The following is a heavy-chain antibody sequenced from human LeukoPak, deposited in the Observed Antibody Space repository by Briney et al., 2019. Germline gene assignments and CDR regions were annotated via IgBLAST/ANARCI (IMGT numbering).Heavy chain of an antibody. CDR2: FSIRYNVI. CDR1: GFSLTSFD. D-gene: IGHD3-22*01. Sequence: QPGGSLRLSCAASGFSLTSFDMNWIRQAPGKGLEWVSFFSIRYNVIFYADSVKGRFTVSRDEAKNSLYLQMNSLRAEDTAVYYCARDVGWVSSSGYYWYWGQGTLVTVSS. J-gene: IGHJ4*02. CDR3: ARDVGWVSSSGYYWY. V-gene: IGHV3-48*01.